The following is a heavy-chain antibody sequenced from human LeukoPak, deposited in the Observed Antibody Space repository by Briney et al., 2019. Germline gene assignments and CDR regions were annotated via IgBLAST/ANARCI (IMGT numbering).Heavy chain of an antibody. Sequence: ETGGSLRLSCAASGFTFSSYSINWVRQAPGKGLEWLGSIYYSGSTYYNPSLKSRVTISVDTSKNQFSLKLSSVTAADTAVYYCARQGDFDLWSDYYKPYYFDYWGQGTLVTVSS. CDR1: GFTFSSYSIN. V-gene: IGHV4-39*07. J-gene: IGHJ4*02. CDR2: IYYSGST. CDR3: ARQGDFDLWSDYYKPYYFDY. D-gene: IGHD3-3*01.